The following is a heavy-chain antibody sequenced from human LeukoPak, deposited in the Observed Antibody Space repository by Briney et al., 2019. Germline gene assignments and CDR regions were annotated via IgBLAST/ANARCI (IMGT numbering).Heavy chain of an antibody. Sequence: PGGSLRLSCAASGFTFSSYGMHWVRQAPGKGLEWVAVISYDGSNKYYADSVKGRFTISRDNSKNTLYLQMNSLRAEDTAVYYCARDHQEWLLRRGFDYWGQGTLVTVSS. CDR2: ISYDGSNK. V-gene: IGHV3-30*03. CDR1: GFTFSSYG. CDR3: ARDHQEWLLRRGFDY. D-gene: IGHD3-3*01. J-gene: IGHJ4*02.